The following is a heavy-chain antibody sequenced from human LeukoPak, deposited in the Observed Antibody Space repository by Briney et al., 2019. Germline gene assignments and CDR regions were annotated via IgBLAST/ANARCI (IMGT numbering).Heavy chain of an antibody. D-gene: IGHD6-19*01. CDR2: ISSIGGHT. Sequence: GRSLRLSCVASGFTFSDYYMSWIRQTPGKGLEWISYISSIGGHTKYADSVKGRFTISRDNAKNSLDPQMDSLRVEDTAVYYCAREGIAVADDAFDIWGQGTMVTVSS. J-gene: IGHJ3*02. CDR3: AREGIAVADDAFDI. CDR1: GFTFSDYY. V-gene: IGHV3-11*05.